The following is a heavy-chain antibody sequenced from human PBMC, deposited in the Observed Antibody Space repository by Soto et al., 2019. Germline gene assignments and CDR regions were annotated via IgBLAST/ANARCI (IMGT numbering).Heavy chain of an antibody. V-gene: IGHV1-3*01. CDR3: AKDPGGSITAAYFDY. J-gene: IGHJ4*02. CDR2: INAGNGNT. D-gene: IGHD6-13*01. CDR1: GYTFTNYA. Sequence: ASVKVSCKASGYTFTNYAMHWVRQAPGQRLEWMGWINAGNGNTKYSQKFQGRVTITRDTSASTAYMELTSLRAEDTALYYCAKDPGGSITAAYFDYWGQGTLVTVSS.